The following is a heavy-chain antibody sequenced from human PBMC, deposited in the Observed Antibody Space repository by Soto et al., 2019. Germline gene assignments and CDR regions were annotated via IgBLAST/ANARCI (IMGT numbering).Heavy chain of an antibody. CDR2: IYHSGST. J-gene: IGHJ5*02. CDR3: ARVKLVGWFDP. CDR1: GGSISSGGYS. V-gene: IGHV4-30-2*01. D-gene: IGHD6-6*01. Sequence: SETLSLTCAVSGGSISSGGYSWSWIRQPPGKGLEWIGYIYHSGSTYYNPSLKSRVTISVDRSKNQFSLKLSSVTAADTAVYYCARVKLVGWFDPWGQGTLVTVSS.